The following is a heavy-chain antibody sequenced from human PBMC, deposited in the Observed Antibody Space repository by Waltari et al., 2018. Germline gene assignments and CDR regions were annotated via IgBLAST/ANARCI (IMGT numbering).Heavy chain of an antibody. V-gene: IGHV1-46*01. CDR1: GYVFTSDY. CDR2: INPRDGGT. Sequence: QVQLVQSGAEVKKPGATVRVSCKASGYVFTSDYIHWVRQAPGQGLEWMGIINPRDGGTTYAQKFQGRVTMTRVTSTSTVYMELSSLRSEDMAVYYCGKDQGASGWNKGWLDPWGQGTLVTVSS. CDR3: GKDQGASGWNKGWLDP. D-gene: IGHD6-19*01. J-gene: IGHJ5*02.